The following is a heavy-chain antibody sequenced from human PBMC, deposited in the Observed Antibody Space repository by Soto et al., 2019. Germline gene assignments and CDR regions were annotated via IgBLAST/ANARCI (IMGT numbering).Heavy chain of an antibody. V-gene: IGHV4-34*01. CDR3: AREVAAAGRPFDY. CDR2: INHSGST. J-gene: IGHJ4*02. D-gene: IGHD6-13*01. CDR1: GGSFSGYY. Sequence: QVQLQQWGAGLLKPSETLSLTCAVSGGSFSGYYWSWIRQPPGKGLEWIGEINHSGSTNYNPSLKSRVTISVDTSKNQFSLKLSSVTAADTAVYYCAREVAAAGRPFDYWGQGTLVTVSS.